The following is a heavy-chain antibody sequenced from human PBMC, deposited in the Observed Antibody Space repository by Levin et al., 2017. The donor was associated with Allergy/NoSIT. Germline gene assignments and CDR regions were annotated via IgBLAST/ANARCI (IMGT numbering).Heavy chain of an antibody. CDR1: GGSISSNTYN. V-gene: IGHV4-39*07. D-gene: IGHD2-2*01. Sequence: TASETLSLTCAVSGGSISSNTYNWGWIRQPPGKGLEWIGSISYSGSTYYNPSLKSRVTLSVDTSKNQFSLNLYSVTAADTAVYYCARDLWGYCRSSSCLLQIDYWGQGTLVTVSS. CDR2: ISYSGST. CDR3: ARDLWGYCRSSSCLLQIDY. J-gene: IGHJ4*02.